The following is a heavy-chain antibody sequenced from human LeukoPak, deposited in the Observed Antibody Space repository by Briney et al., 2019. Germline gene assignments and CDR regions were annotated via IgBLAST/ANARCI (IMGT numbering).Heavy chain of an antibody. CDR1: GFTFSRYI. D-gene: IGHD3-3*01. CDR3: ARDDGYDFWSGPFDY. V-gene: IGHV3-33*08. Sequence: TGGSLRLSCAASGFTFSRYIMHWVRQAPGKGLEWVAVIWYDGSNKYYADSVKGRFTISKDNSKNTLYLQMNSLRAEDTAVYYCARDDGYDFWSGPFDYWGQGTLVTVSS. CDR2: IWYDGSNK. J-gene: IGHJ4*02.